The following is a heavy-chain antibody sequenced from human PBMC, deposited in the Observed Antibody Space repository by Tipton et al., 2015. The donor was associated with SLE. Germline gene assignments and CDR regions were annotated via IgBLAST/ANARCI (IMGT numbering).Heavy chain of an antibody. CDR1: GYSISSGYY. Sequence: TLSLTCAVSGYSISSGYYWGWIRQPPGKGLEWIGYIYYSGSTNYNPSLKSRVTISVDTSKNQFSLKLSSVTAADTVVYYCARGPAAELDYWGQGTLVTVSS. V-gene: IGHV4-38-2*01. CDR2: IYYSGST. J-gene: IGHJ4*02. D-gene: IGHD1-14*01. CDR3: ARGPAAELDY.